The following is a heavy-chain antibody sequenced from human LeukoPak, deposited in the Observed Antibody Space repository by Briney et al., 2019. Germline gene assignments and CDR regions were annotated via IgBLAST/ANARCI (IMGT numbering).Heavy chain of an antibody. V-gene: IGHV5-51*01. CDR3: ARARQWELLSNDAFDI. J-gene: IGHJ3*02. D-gene: IGHD1-26*01. CDR1: GYSFTSYW. CDR2: IYPGDSDT. Sequence: GESLKISCKGSGYSFTSYWIGWVRQMPGKGLEWMGIIYPGDSDTRYSPSFQGQVTISADKSISTAYLQWSSLKASDTAMYYCARARQWELLSNDAFDIWGQGTMVTVSS.